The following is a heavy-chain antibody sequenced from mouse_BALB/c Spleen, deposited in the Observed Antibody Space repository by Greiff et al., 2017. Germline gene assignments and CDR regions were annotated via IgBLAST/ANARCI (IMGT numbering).Heavy chain of an antibody. Sequence: QVQLQQPGAELVKPGASVKLSCKASGYTFSSYWIEWVKQRPGHGLEWIGEILPGSGSTNYNEKFKGKATFTADTSSNTAYMQLSSLTSEDSAVYYCARRDYGSSYYYAMDYWGQGTSVTVSS. CDR1: GYTFSSYW. CDR3: ARRDYGSSYYYAMDY. D-gene: IGHD1-1*01. V-gene: IGHV1-9*01. CDR2: ILPGSGST. J-gene: IGHJ4*01.